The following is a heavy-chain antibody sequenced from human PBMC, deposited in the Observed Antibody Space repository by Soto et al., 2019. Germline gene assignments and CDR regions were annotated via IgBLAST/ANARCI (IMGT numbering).Heavy chain of an antibody. J-gene: IGHJ4*02. D-gene: IGHD1-26*01. Sequence: SETLSLTCTVSGGSISSYYWRWIRQPPGKGLEWIGYVYYTGTTNYNASLKSRLTISVDTSNNQFSLKVKSVTAADTAVYFCARLSGSYNDRYFDNWGQGTLVTAPQ. CDR3: ARLSGSYNDRYFDN. CDR1: GGSISSYY. V-gene: IGHV4-59*12. CDR2: VYYTGTT.